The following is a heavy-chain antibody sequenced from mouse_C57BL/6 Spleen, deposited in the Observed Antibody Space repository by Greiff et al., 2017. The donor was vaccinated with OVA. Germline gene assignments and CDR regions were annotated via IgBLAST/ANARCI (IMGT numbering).Heavy chain of an antibody. CDR1: GYTFTSYG. J-gene: IGHJ4*01. CDR3: ARRYYSNYEGAMDY. Sequence: QVQLQQSGAELARPGASVKLSCKASGYTFTSYGISWVKQRTGQGLEWIGEIYPRSGNTYYNEKFKGKATLTADKSSSTAYMELRSLTSEDSAVYFCARRYYSNYEGAMDYWGQGTSVTVSS. CDR2: IYPRSGNT. V-gene: IGHV1-81*01. D-gene: IGHD2-5*01.